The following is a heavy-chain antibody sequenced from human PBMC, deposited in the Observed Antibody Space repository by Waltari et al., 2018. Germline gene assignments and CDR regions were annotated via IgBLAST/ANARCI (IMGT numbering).Heavy chain of an antibody. CDR2: IYPCDSAT. D-gene: IGHD3-10*01. V-gene: IGHV5-51*01. CDR1: GYSFTSYW. Sequence: EVQLVQSGAEVKKPGESLKISCKGSGYSFTSYWIGWVRQMPGKGLVWMGIIYPCDSATRYSPSVQGQVTISADNSSSTAYLQWSSLKASDTAMYYCARHPFLWFGEFDYWGQGTLFTVSS. J-gene: IGHJ4*02. CDR3: ARHPFLWFGEFDY.